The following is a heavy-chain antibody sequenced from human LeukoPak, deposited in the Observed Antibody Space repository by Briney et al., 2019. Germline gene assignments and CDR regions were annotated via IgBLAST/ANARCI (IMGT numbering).Heavy chain of an antibody. CDR3: VQTTGWPDFDY. V-gene: IGHV4-4*09. J-gene: IGHJ4*02. CDR2: IYSGVPT. Sequence: SETLSLTCTTSGVSISRFYWGWVRQPPGKGLEWIGNIYSGVPTYFNPSLKSRVIISVDTSKNQFSLNLTSVTAADTAMYYCVQTTGWPDFDYWGQGILVTVSS. D-gene: IGHD1-1*01. CDR1: GVSISRFY.